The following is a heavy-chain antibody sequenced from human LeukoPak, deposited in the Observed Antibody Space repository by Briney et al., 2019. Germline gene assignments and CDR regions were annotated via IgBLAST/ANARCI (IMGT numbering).Heavy chain of an antibody. Sequence: GGSLRLSCAASGFTFSKYWMTWVRQAPGKGLEWVSVIYSGGSTYYGDSVKGRFTISRDNSKNTLYLQMNSLRAEDTAVYYCARGAEDIVFYFDHWGQGTLVTVSS. D-gene: IGHD2-15*01. J-gene: IGHJ4*02. CDR3: ARGAEDIVFYFDH. CDR2: IYSGGST. CDR1: GFTFSKYW. V-gene: IGHV3-53*01.